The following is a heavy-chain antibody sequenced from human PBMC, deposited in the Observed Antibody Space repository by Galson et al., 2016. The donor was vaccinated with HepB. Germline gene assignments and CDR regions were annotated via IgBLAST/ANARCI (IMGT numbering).Heavy chain of an antibody. CDR1: GFIFSSYW. D-gene: IGHD2-15*01. CDR2: IKQDGSEK. CDR3: ARDTHYSPLPNWFDP. V-gene: IGHV3-7*01. Sequence: SLRLSCAASGFIFSSYWMSWVRQAPGKGLEWVANIKQDGSEKYYVDSVKGRFTISRDNAENSLYLQMNSLRAEDTAVYYCARDTHYSPLPNWFDPWGQGTLVTVSS. J-gene: IGHJ5*02.